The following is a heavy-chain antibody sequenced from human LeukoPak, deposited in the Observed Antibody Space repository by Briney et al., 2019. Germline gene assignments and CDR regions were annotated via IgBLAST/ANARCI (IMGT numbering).Heavy chain of an antibody. CDR2: MNPNNGNT. Sequence: ASVKVSCKASGFTFTSYDINWVRQASGQGLEWMGWMNPNNGNTGYAQKFQGRVTMTRNTSISTAYMELSSLRSEDTAVYYCARVRTDYYYYYYGMDVWGQGTTVTVSS. V-gene: IGHV1-8*01. J-gene: IGHJ6*02. CDR3: ARVRTDYYYYYYGMDV. CDR1: GFTFTSYD. D-gene: IGHD6-6*01.